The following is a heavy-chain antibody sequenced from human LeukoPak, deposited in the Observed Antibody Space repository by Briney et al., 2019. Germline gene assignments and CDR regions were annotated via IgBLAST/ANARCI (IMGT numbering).Heavy chain of an antibody. CDR3: AKDLSWFGGSLATFGY. D-gene: IGHD3-10*01. J-gene: IGHJ4*02. CDR2: IGGSGGTT. Sequence: GGSLRLSCAASGFIVRSNYMSWFRQAPGKGLEWVSSIGGSGGTTYYADSVQGRFTISRDNSKNTLYLQMNSLSAEDTAVYYCAKDLSWFGGSLATFGYWGQGTLATVSS. CDR1: GFIVRSNY. V-gene: IGHV3-23*01.